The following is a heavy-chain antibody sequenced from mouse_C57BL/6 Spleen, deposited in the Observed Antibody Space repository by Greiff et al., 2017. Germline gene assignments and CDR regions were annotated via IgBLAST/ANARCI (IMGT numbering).Heavy chain of an antibody. Sequence: EVQLVESGPGLVKPSQSLSLTCSVTGYSITSGYYWNWIRQFPGNKLEWMGYISYDGSNNYNPSLKNRISITRDTSKNQFFLKLNSVTTEDTATYYCARWGEGLMDYWGQGTSVTVSS. V-gene: IGHV3-6*01. CDR3: ARWGEGLMDY. J-gene: IGHJ4*01. CDR1: GYSITSGYY. CDR2: ISYDGSN.